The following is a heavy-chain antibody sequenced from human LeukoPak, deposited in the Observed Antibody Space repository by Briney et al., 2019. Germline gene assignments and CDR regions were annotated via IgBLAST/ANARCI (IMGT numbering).Heavy chain of an antibody. D-gene: IGHD3-22*01. CDR1: GFTFSSYS. CDR3: ARDWDYYDSSGYYYYYGMDV. J-gene: IGHJ6*02. CDR2: ISSSSSTI. Sequence: GGSLRLSCAASGFTFSSYSMNWVRQAPGKGLEWVSYISSSSSTIYYADSVKGRFTISRDNAKNSLYLQMNSLRDEDTAVYYCARDWDYYDSSGYYYYYGMDVWGQGTTVTVSS. V-gene: IGHV3-48*02.